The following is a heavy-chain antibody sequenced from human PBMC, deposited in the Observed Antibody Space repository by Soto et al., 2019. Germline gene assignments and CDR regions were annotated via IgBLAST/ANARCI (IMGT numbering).Heavy chain of an antibody. D-gene: IGHD2-8*01. CDR3: ARIMGIGEDYWYFDL. J-gene: IGHJ2*01. CDR2: VYYSWST. Sequence: QVQLQESGPGLVKPSETLSVTCTVSGGSISSCYWCWIRQPPGKGLEWLGYVYYSWSTTYNPSLKGPITLSVDTSKNQFSLKRSSVTAGDTAVYYCARIMGIGEDYWYFDLWGRGTLVTVSS. CDR1: GGSISSCY. V-gene: IGHV4-59*01.